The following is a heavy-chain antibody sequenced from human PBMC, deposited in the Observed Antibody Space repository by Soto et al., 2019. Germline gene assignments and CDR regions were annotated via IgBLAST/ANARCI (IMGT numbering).Heavy chain of an antibody. Sequence: SETLSLTCTVSGGSISSYYWSWIRQPPGKGLEWIGYIYYSGSTNYNPSLKSRVTISVDTSKNQFSLKLSSVTAADTAVYYCATVGYCTNGVCPKNYYYYGMDVWGQGTTVTVSS. CDR2: IYYSGST. V-gene: IGHV4-59*01. D-gene: IGHD2-8*01. J-gene: IGHJ6*02. CDR1: GGSISSYY. CDR3: ATVGYCTNGVCPKNYYYYGMDV.